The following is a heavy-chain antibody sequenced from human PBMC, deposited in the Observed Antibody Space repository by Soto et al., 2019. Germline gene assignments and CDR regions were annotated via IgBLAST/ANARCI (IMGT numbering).Heavy chain of an antibody. V-gene: IGHV3-23*01. CDR3: AKVGGFDP. J-gene: IGHJ5*02. CDR1: GFTFSRYA. Sequence: GGSLRLSCAASGFTFSRYAMSWVRQIPGKGLECVSAIGGDGGSIHYADSVKGRFTISRDNSKNMLYLQLNSLRAEDTAVYYCAKVGGFDPWGQGTLLTVSS. CDR2: IGGDGGSI. D-gene: IGHD4-17*01.